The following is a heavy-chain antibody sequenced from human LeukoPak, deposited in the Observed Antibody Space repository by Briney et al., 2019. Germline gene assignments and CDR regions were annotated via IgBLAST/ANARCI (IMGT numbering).Heavy chain of an antibody. CDR2: ISAYNGNT. CDR3: ARDPSSWSYYFDD. D-gene: IGHD6-13*01. CDR1: GYTFTNYV. V-gene: IGHV1-18*01. Sequence: ASVKVSCKASGYTFTNYVINWVRQAPGQGLEWMGWISAYNGNTNYAQRFQDRVTMTTDTSTSTAYMELRSLRSDDTAVYYCARDPSSWSYYFDDWGQGTPVTVSS. J-gene: IGHJ4*02.